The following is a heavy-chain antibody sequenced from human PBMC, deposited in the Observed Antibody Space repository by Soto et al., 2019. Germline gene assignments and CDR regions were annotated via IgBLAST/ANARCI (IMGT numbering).Heavy chain of an antibody. V-gene: IGHV3-33*01. CDR2: IWYDGGNK. D-gene: IGHD2-2*01. J-gene: IGHJ6*02. CDR3: ARSLGYCSSTSCYRNYYYYYGMDV. Sequence: GGSLRLSCAASGFTFSSYGMHWVRQAPGKGLEWVAVIWYDGGNKYYADSVKGRFTISRDNSKNTLYLQMNSLRAEDTAVYYCARSLGYCSSTSCYRNYYYYYGMDVWGQGPTVTVSS. CDR1: GFTFSSYG.